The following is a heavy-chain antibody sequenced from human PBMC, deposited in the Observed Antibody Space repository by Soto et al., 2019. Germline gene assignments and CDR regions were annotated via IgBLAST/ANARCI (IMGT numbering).Heavy chain of an antibody. CDR1: GFSFSSYE. CDR3: ARDQEAGSFFPYYYGMDV. V-gene: IGHV3-48*03. CDR2: ISSSGSTI. Sequence: GGSLRLSCATSGFSFSSYEMNWVRQAPGKGLEWVSYISSSGSTIYYADSVKGRFTISRDNAKNSLYLQMDSLRAEDTAVYYCARDQEAGSFFPYYYGMDVWGQGTTVTVSS. D-gene: IGHD6-13*01. J-gene: IGHJ6*02.